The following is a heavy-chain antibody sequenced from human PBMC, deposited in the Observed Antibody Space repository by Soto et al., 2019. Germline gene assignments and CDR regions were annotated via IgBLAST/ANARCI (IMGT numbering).Heavy chain of an antibody. Sequence: QEQLVQSGAEVKKPGSSVKVSCKASGGIFSRYAISWVRQAPGQGLEWMGGIIPIFGTANYAQKFQGRVTITADESTNTAYMDLSSLKSEDTAIYYCARGRSGYVWFNEFWGQGTLVTVSS. D-gene: IGHD3-22*01. J-gene: IGHJ4*02. V-gene: IGHV1-69*01. CDR3: ARGRSGYVWFNEF. CDR2: IIPIFGTA. CDR1: GGIFSRYA.